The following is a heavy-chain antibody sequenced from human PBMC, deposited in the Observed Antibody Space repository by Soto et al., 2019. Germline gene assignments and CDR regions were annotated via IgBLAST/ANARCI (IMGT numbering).Heavy chain of an antibody. J-gene: IGHJ6*02. Sequence: GGSLRLSCTASGFTFGDYAMSWFRQAPGKGLEWVGRIRSKAEGGTTKYAAPVKGRFTISRDDSKNTLYLQMSSLKTEDTAVYYCTTGSVEGVWGQGTTVTVPS. CDR1: GFTFGDYA. D-gene: IGHD2-15*01. CDR2: IRSKAEGGTT. CDR3: TTGSVEGV. V-gene: IGHV3-49*03.